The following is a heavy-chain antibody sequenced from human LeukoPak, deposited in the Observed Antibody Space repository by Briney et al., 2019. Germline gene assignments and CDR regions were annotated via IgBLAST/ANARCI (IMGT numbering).Heavy chain of an antibody. V-gene: IGHV3-21*01. D-gene: IGHD4-17*01. CDR3: ARDGTTVTTTYYYYYMDV. J-gene: IGHJ6*03. CDR1: GFTFSSYS. CDR2: ISSSSSYI. Sequence: PGGSLRLSCAASGFTFSSYSRNWVRQAPGKGLEWVSSISSSSSYIYYADSVKGRFTISRDNAKNSLYLQMNSLRAEDTAVYYCARDGTTVTTTYYYYYMDVWGKGTTVTVSS.